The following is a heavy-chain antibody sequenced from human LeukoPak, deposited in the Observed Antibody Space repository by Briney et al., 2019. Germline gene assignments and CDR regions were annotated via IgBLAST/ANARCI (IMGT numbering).Heavy chain of an antibody. D-gene: IGHD1-1*01. J-gene: IGHJ4*02. CDR2: FYYSRST. CDR1: GGSVSSGRYY. V-gene: IGHV4-61*01. Sequence: SETLSLTCTVYGGSVSSGRYYWSWIRQPPGKGLEWIGYFYYSRSTNYNPSLKTRVTISVDTSKNQFSLKVSSVTAADTAVYYCAGKRTGDQGYYFDYWGQGTLVTVSS. CDR3: AGKRTGDQGYYFDY.